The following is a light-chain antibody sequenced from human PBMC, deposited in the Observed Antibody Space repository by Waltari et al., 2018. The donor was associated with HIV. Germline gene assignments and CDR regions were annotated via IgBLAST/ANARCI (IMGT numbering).Light chain of an antibody. CDR1: SDDIGGYNY. J-gene: IGLJ2*01. CDR3: SSFAGSNTVV. CDR2: AVN. V-gene: IGLV2-8*01. Sequence: QSALTQPPSASGSLGQSVTISCSGPSDDIGGYNYVFWYQQYPAKAPKLLIYAVNKRPSGVPDRFSGSKSLNTASLTVSGLQAEDEAHYFCSSFAGSNTVVFGGGTKLTVL.